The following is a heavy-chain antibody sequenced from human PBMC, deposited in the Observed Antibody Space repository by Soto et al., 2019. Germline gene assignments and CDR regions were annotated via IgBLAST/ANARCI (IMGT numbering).Heavy chain of an antibody. CDR3: AKDSVTSGSGSYLHYFDY. CDR1: GFSFSSYA. D-gene: IGHD3-10*01. Sequence: GGSLRLSCAASGFSFSSYAMSWVRQAPGKGPEWVSAISGGGGSTYYADSVKGRFAISRDNSKNTLYLQMNSLRAEDTAIYYCAKDSVTSGSGSYLHYFDYWGQGTLVTVSS. CDR2: ISGGGGST. V-gene: IGHV3-23*01. J-gene: IGHJ4*02.